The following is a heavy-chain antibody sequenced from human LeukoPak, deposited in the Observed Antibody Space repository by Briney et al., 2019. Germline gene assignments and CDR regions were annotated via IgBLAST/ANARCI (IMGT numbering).Heavy chain of an antibody. D-gene: IGHD2-2*01. Sequence: GESLKISCKGSGYSFTSYWIGWVRQMPGKGLEWMGIIYPGDSDTRYSPSFQGQVTISADKSISTAYLQWSSLKASDTAMYYCARHLGAHCSSTSCWVAFDIWGQGTMVTVSS. CDR1: GYSFTSYW. CDR2: IYPGDSDT. J-gene: IGHJ3*02. CDR3: ARHLGAHCSSTSCWVAFDI. V-gene: IGHV5-51*01.